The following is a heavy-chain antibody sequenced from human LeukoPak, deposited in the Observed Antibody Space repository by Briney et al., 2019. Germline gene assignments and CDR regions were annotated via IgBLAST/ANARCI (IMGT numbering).Heavy chain of an antibody. Sequence: PGGSLRLSCAASGFTFSSYWVSWVRQAPGKGLEWVSAISGSGGSTYYADSVKGRFTISRDNSKNTLYLQMNSLRAEDTAVYYCAKGGYYYDSSGYYLYYFDYWGQGTLVTVSS. V-gene: IGHV3-23*01. CDR1: GFTFSSYW. CDR2: ISGSGGST. J-gene: IGHJ4*02. CDR3: AKGGYYYDSSGYYLYYFDY. D-gene: IGHD3-22*01.